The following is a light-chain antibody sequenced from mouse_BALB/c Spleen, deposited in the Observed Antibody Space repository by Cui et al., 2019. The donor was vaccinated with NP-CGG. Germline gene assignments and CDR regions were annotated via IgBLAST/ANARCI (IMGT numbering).Light chain of an antibody. V-gene: IGLV1*01. Sequence: AAVTQESAPTTSPRETDTLTCRTSTGTVTTKNLASWDQEKPEQVFTSLIGGTNKRATGVPERCSGSLIGDKAALTITGARTEDEAIYFCALWSSNNWVFGGGTKLTVL. J-gene: IGLJ1*01. CDR1: TGTVTTKNL. CDR2: GTN. CDR3: ALWSSNNWV.